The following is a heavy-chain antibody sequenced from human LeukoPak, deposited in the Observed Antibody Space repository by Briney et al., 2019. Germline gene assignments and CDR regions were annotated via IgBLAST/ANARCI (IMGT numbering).Heavy chain of an antibody. V-gene: IGHV3-48*03. Sequence: GGSLRLSCAASGFTFSSYEMNWVRQAPGKGLEWVSYISSSGSTMYYADSVKGRFIVSRDNSKNTLYLQMNSLRSGDTAVYYCASDSAWNLHGGYLDHWGQGTLVSVSS. CDR3: ASDSAWNLHGGYLDH. CDR1: GFTFSSYE. CDR2: ISSSGSTM. D-gene: IGHD2-15*01. J-gene: IGHJ4*02.